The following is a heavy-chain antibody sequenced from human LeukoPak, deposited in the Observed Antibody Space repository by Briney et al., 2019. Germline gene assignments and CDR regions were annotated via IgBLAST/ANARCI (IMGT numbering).Heavy chain of an antibody. Sequence: ASVKVSCKASGYTFTGYYMHWVRQAPGQGLEWMGWINANSGGTNYAQKFQGRVTMTRDTSISTAYMELSRLRSDDTAVYYCARTPSGSIAVAGTRLGAFDIWGQGTMVTV. CDR3: ARTPSGSIAVAGTRLGAFDI. J-gene: IGHJ3*02. V-gene: IGHV1-2*02. CDR2: INANSGGT. D-gene: IGHD6-19*01. CDR1: GYTFTGYY.